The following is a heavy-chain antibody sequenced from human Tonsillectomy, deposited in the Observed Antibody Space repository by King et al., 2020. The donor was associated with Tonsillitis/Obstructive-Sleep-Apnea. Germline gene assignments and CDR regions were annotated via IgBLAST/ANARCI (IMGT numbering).Heavy chain of an antibody. CDR1: GFTFRRYW. CDR2: INSDGSCP. D-gene: IGHD3-10*01. CDR3: AKGQPLSSFDY. Sequence: EVQLVESGGGLVQPGGSLRLSCAASGFTFRRYWMHWVRQAPGKGLVWVSRINSDGSCPSYAASVKGRLTSSRDNANNTLYLQMNSLRAEDTAVYYCAKGQPLSSFDYWGQGTLVTVSS. J-gene: IGHJ4*02. V-gene: IGHV3-74*01.